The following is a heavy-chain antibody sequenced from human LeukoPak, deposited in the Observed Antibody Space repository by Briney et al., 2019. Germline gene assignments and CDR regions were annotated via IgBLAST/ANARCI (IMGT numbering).Heavy chain of an antibody. D-gene: IGHD5-18*01. J-gene: IGHJ4*02. CDR3: ARTGIQYYFDY. Sequence: SETLSLTCTVSGGSISSSSYYWGWIRQPPGKGLEWIGSIYYSGSTYYNPSLKSRVTISVDTSKNQFSLKLSSVTAADTAVYYCARTGIQYYFDYWGQGTLVTVSS. CDR2: IYYSGST. V-gene: IGHV4-39*07. CDR1: GGSISSSSYY.